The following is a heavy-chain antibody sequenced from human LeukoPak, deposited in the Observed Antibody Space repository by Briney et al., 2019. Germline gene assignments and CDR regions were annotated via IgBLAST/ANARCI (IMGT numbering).Heavy chain of an antibody. J-gene: IGHJ4*02. Sequence: PSETLSLTCAVSGGSINSHYWGWIRQPPGKGLQWIGDIYYTGKINYNPSLKSRVTITLDTSKDHLSLYLTSVLAADTAIYYCVRRDTGWNYFDYWGQGILVTVSS. V-gene: IGHV4-59*08. CDR2: IYYTGKI. CDR1: GGSINSHY. CDR3: VRRDTGWNYFDY. D-gene: IGHD6-19*01.